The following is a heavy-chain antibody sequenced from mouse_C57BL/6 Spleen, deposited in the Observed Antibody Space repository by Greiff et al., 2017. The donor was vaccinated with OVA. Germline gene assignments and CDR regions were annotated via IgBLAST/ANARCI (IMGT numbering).Heavy chain of an antibody. Sequence: EVKLVESGAELVRPGASVKLSCTASGFNIKDDYMHWVKQRPEQGLEWIGWIDPENGDTEYASKFQGKATITADTSSNTAYLQLSSLTSEDTAVYYCTTYDYDDYYAMDYWGQGTSVTASS. V-gene: IGHV14-4*01. CDR3: TTYDYDDYYAMDY. CDR1: GFNIKDDY. CDR2: IDPENGDT. J-gene: IGHJ4*01. D-gene: IGHD2-4*01.